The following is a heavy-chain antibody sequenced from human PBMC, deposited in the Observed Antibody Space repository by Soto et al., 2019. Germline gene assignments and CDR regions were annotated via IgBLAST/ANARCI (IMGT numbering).Heavy chain of an antibody. J-gene: IGHJ5*02. D-gene: IGHD6-6*01. Sequence: VQLVESGGGLVQPGGSLRLSCAASGFTFSSYDMHWVRQATGKGLEWVSAIGTAGDTYYPGSVKGRFTISRENVKNSLYLQMNSLRAEDTAVYYCARGDGYSSSSYWFDPWGQGTLVTVSS. CDR1: GFTFSSYD. CDR2: IGTAGDT. CDR3: ARGDGYSSSSYWFDP. V-gene: IGHV3-13*01.